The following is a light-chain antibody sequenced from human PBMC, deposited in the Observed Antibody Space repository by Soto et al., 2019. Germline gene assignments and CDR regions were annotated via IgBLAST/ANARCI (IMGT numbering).Light chain of an antibody. J-gene: IGLJ1*01. CDR3: SSFAGSNNFPYV. CDR1: SSDVGAYYY. V-gene: IGLV2-8*01. Sequence: QSALTQPPSASGSPGQSVAMSCTWTSSDVGAYYYVSWYQQHPGKAPKLMIYEINKRPSGVPDRFSGSKSGNTASLTVSGLQAEDEADYYCSSFAGSNNFPYVFGTGTKVTVL. CDR2: EIN.